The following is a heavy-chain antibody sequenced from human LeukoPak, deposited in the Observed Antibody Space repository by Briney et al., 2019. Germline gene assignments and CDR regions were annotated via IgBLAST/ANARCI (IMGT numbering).Heavy chain of an antibody. V-gene: IGHV4-39*01. J-gene: IGHJ5*02. CDR1: GGSISSNTYY. Sequence: WEILSLTCTVSGGSISSNTYYWGWIRRPPGKGLEWIGNIHYSGSTYYNPSLKSRVTISVDTSKNQFSLNLSSLTAADTAVYYCATSDTVSTYNWFDPWGQGTLVTVSS. CDR3: ATSDTVSTYNWFDP. CDR2: IHYSGST. D-gene: IGHD5/OR15-5a*01.